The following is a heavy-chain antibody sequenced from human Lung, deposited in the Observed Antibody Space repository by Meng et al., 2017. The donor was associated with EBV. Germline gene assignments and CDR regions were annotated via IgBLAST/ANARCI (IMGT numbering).Heavy chain of an antibody. CDR3: ARGGTSSAPFDY. CDR2: INYSGIT. D-gene: IGHD2-2*01. Sequence: QVQLQQWGAGLLKPSETLPLPCGVSGRSFSSSYWSWIRQPPGKGLEWIGQINYSGITNYNPSLKSRVTISVDTSKNQFSLSLNSVTAADTAVYYCARGGTSSAPFDYWGQGTLVTVSS. J-gene: IGHJ4*02. CDR1: GRSFSSSY. V-gene: IGHV4-34*01.